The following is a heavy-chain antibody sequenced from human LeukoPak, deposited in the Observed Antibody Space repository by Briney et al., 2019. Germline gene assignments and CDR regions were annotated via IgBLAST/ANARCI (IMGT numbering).Heavy chain of an antibody. CDR2: IYYSGST. V-gene: IGHV4-31*03. J-gene: IGHJ6*02. CDR3: AREDGRSYYGMDV. Sequence: SETLTLTCTVSGGSISSGGYYWSWIRQHPGKGLEWIGYIYYSGSTYYNPSLKSRVTISVDTSKNQFSLKLSSVTAADTAVYYCAREDGRSYYGMDVWGQGTTVTVSS. D-gene: IGHD5-24*01. CDR1: GGSISSGGYY.